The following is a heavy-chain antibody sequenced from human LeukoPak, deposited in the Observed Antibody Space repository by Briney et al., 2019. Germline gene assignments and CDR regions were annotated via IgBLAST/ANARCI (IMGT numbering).Heavy chain of an antibody. Sequence: PSETLSLTCIVSGGSIGSYYWSWIRQPPGKGLEWIGYFYYTGSTNYNPSLKGRVTISVDTSKNQISLKLSSVTAADTAVYYCARDKAGYTEYWGQGTLVTVSS. CDR3: ARDKAGYTEY. CDR1: GGSIGSYY. D-gene: IGHD5-18*01. J-gene: IGHJ4*02. V-gene: IGHV4-59*01. CDR2: FYYTGST.